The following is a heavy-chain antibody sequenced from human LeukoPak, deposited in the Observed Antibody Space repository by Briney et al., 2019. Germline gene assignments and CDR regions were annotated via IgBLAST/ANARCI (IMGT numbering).Heavy chain of an antibody. V-gene: IGHV1-2*02. CDR2: INPKNGGS. Sequence: GASVKVSCKASGDTFTDYYLHWVRQAPGQGLEWMGWINPKNGGSTYAQKFQGRVTMTWDTSISTAYMELSRLSSDDTALYYCARAYEYGWFDPWGQGALVTVSS. J-gene: IGHJ5*02. CDR1: GDTFTDYY. D-gene: IGHD3-16*01. CDR3: ARAYEYGWFDP.